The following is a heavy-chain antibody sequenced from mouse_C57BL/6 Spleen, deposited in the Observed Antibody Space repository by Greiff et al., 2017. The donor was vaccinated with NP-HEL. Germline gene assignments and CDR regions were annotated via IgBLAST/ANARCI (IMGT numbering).Heavy chain of an antibody. D-gene: IGHD4-1*01. CDR1: GYTFTSYW. CDR2: IHPNSGST. J-gene: IGHJ3*01. CDR3: ARGGFWESGFAY. V-gene: IGHV1-64*01. Sequence: QVQLQQPGAELVKPGASVKLSCKASGYTFTSYWMHWVKQRPGQGLEWIGMIHPNSGSTNYNEKFKSKATLTVDKSSSTAYMQLSSLTSEDSAVYYGARGGFWESGFAYWGQGTLVTVSA.